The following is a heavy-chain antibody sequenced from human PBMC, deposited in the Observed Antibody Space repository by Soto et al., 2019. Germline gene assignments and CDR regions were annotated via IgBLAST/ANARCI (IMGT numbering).Heavy chain of an antibody. D-gene: IGHD4-17*01. CDR3: ATNYGETYYYYGIDV. CDR1: GYSFTSYW. J-gene: IGHJ6*02. CDR2: IYPGDSDT. V-gene: IGHV5-51*01. Sequence: PGESLKISCKGSGYSFTSYWIGWVRQMPGKGLEWMGIIYPGDSDTRYSPSFQGQVTISADKSISTAYLQWSSLKASDTAMYYCATNYGETYYYYGIDVWGQGTTVTVSS.